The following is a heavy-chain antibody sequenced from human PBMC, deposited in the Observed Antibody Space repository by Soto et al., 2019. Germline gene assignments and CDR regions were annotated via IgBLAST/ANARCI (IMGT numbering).Heavy chain of an antibody. CDR2: IKSRSNNYAT. CDR3: TRLPNWNFRFDP. CDR1: GFIFSGSA. Sequence: PGGSLRLSCAASGFIFSGSAMHWVRQASGKGLEWVGRIKSRSNNYATAYAASVKGRFSISRDDPKNTAYLQMNSLKIEDTAVYYCTRLPNWNFRFDPWGQGTLVTVSS. V-gene: IGHV3-73*01. J-gene: IGHJ5*02. D-gene: IGHD1-7*01.